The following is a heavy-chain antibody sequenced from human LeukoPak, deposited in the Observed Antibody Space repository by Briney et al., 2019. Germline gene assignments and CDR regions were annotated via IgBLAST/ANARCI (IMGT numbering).Heavy chain of an antibody. CDR1: GFTVSSNY. J-gene: IGHJ4*02. Sequence: PGGSLRLSCAASGFTVSSNYMSWVRQAPGKGLGWVSVIYSGGSTYYADSVKGRFTISRDNSKNTLYLQMNSLRAEDTAVYYCARDRDYYDSSGSNWGQGTLVTVSS. D-gene: IGHD3-22*01. CDR3: ARDRDYYDSSGSN. V-gene: IGHV3-66*01. CDR2: IYSGGST.